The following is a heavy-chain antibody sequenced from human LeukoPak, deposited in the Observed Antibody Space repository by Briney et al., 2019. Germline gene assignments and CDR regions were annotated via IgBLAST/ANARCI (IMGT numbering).Heavy chain of an antibody. V-gene: IGHV3-7*01. J-gene: IGHJ4*02. CDR1: GFAFSSYW. Sequence: GGSLRLSCVASGFAFSSYWMSWVRQAPGKGPELVANISPDGSAEDYVDSVRGRFAISRDNAKRSLYLQMNSLSPEDTAVYYCANQAYSQFDYWGQGTLVSVSS. D-gene: IGHD4-11*01. CDR2: ISPDGSAE. CDR3: ANQAYSQFDY.